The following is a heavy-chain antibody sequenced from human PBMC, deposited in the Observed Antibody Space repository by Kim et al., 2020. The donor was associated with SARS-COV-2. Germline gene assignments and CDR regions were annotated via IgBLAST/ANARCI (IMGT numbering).Heavy chain of an antibody. CDR1: GFTFSSYS. CDR2: ISSSSSTI. V-gene: IGHV3-48*04. CDR3: ARGDGYNPGGEYYFDY. Sequence: GGSLRLSCAASGFTFSSYSMNWVRQAPGKGLEWVSYISSSSSTIYYADSVKGRFTISRDNAKNSLYLQMNSLRAEDTAVYYCARGDGYNPGGEYYFDYWGQGTLVTVSS. D-gene: IGHD5-12*01. J-gene: IGHJ4*02.